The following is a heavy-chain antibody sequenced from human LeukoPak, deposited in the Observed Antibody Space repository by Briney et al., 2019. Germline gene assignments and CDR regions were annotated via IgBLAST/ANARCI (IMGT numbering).Heavy chain of an antibody. CDR2: ISSGSTYI. CDR1: GFTFSSYE. D-gene: IGHD6-19*01. Sequence: GGSLRLSCAASGFTFSSYEMNWVRQAPGKGLEWVSSISSGSTYIYYADSVKGRFTISRDNAKNSLYLQMNSLRADDTALYYCAKDHLAVAGTAMRFEYWGQGILVTVSS. V-gene: IGHV3-21*04. CDR3: AKDHLAVAGTAMRFEY. J-gene: IGHJ4*02.